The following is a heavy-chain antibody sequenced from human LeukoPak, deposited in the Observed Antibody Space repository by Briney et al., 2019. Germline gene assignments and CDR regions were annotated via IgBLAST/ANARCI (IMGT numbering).Heavy chain of an antibody. V-gene: IGHV3-23*01. CDR1: GFTFSSYG. CDR2: ISGSGGST. D-gene: IGHD6-19*01. J-gene: IGHJ3*02. CDR3: AKSNWESSGWSSRYDSKVGAFDI. Sequence: GGTLRLSCAASGFTFSSYGMSWVRQAPGKGLEWVSAISGSGGSTYYADSVKGRFTISRDNSKNTLYLQMNSLRAEDTAVYYCAKSNWESSGWSSRYDSKVGAFDIWGQGTMVTVSS.